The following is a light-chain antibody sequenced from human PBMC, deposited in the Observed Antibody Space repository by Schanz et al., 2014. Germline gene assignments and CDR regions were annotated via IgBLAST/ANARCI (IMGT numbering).Light chain of an antibody. CDR3: QQYNSYSYT. J-gene: IGKJ2*01. Sequence: DIQMTQSPSTLSGSVGDRVTITCRASQNIGNSLAWYQQKPGRAPKLLIYKASTLEPGVPSTFSGSGSATEFTLTISSLQPDDFATYYCQQYNSYSYTFGQGTKLEI. V-gene: IGKV1-5*03. CDR1: QNIGNS. CDR2: KAS.